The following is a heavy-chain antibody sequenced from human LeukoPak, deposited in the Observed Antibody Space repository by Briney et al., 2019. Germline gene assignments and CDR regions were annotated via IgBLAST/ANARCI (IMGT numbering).Heavy chain of an antibody. V-gene: IGHV1-8*01. Sequence: ASVKVSCKASGYTFTSYDINWVRQATGQGLEWMGWMNPNSGNTGYAQKFQGRVTMTRNTSISTAYMELSSLRSEDTAVYYCARGGSSSKRLLWFGGLSGRANWFDPWGQGTLVTVSS. D-gene: IGHD3-10*01. CDR2: MNPNSGNT. J-gene: IGHJ5*02. CDR3: ARGGSSSKRLLWFGGLSGRANWFDP. CDR1: GYTFTSYD.